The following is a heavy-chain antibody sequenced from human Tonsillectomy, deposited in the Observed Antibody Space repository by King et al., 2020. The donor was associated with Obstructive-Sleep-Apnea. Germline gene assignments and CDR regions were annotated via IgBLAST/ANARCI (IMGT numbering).Heavy chain of an antibody. D-gene: IGHD3-3*01. J-gene: IGHJ6*02. CDR1: GFTFSSYP. CDR2: ISYDGRNK. CDR3: ARDGGVLRFLQALRYYGMDV. Sequence: VQLVESGGGVVQPGRSLRLSCAASGFTFSSYPIHWVRQAPGKGLEWVAVISYDGRNKYYADSVKGRFTISRDNSHNTLFLQMNSLSAEDTAVYYCARDGGVLRFLQALRYYGMDVWGQGITVTVSS. V-gene: IGHV3-30*04.